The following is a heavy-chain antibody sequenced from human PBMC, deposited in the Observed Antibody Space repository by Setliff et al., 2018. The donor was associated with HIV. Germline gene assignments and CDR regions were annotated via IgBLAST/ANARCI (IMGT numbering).Heavy chain of an antibody. D-gene: IGHD3-3*01. V-gene: IGHV4-59*11. CDR1: GVSINSHY. Sequence: SETLSLTCTVSGVSINSHYWSWIRQPPGKGLEWLGYIYISGITNYNPSLKGRVTISVDTSKKKFSLKLTSMTATDTAVYYCASEKKAWSVSDSFYEYWGQGVPVTVSS. CDR3: ASEKKAWSVSDSFYEY. CDR2: IYISGIT. J-gene: IGHJ4*02.